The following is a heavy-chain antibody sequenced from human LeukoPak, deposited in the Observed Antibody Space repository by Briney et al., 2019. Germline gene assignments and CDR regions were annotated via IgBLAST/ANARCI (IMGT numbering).Heavy chain of an antibody. CDR2: ISGSGGST. J-gene: IGHJ4*02. D-gene: IGHD3-9*01. V-gene: IGHV3-23*01. CDR3: AKAPILYFDGYFDY. CDR1: GFTFSSYA. Sequence: PGGSLRLSCAASGFTFSSYAMSWVRQAPGKGLEWVSAISGSGGSTYYTDSVKGRFTISRDNSKNTLYLQMNSLRAEDTAVYYCAKAPILYFDGYFDYWGQGTLVTVSS.